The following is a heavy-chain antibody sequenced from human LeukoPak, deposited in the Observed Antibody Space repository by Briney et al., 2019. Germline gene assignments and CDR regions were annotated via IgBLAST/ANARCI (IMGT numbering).Heavy chain of an antibody. V-gene: IGHV4-34*01. J-gene: IGHJ4*02. Sequence: SETLSLTCAVYGGSFSGYYWSWIRQPPGKGLEWIGEINHSGSTNYNPSLKSRVTISVDTSKNQSSLKLSSVTAADTAVYYCARGRYDFWSGYRYFDYWGQGTLVTVSS. D-gene: IGHD3-3*01. CDR2: INHSGST. CDR3: ARGRYDFWSGYRYFDY. CDR1: GGSFSGYY.